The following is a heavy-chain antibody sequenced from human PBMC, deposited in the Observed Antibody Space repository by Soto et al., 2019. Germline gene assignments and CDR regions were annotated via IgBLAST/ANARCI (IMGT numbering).Heavy chain of an antibody. CDR3: AIESRNCSGGSCGY. CDR1: GGTFSSYT. J-gene: IGHJ4*02. V-gene: IGHV1-69*08. CDR2: IIPILGIA. Sequence: QVQLVQSGAEVKKPGSSVKVSCKASGGTFSSYTISWVRQAPGQGLEWMGRIIPILGIANYAQKFQGRVTITADKSTSTAYMELSSLRTEDTAVDYCAIESRNCSGGSCGYWGQGTLVTVSS. D-gene: IGHD2-15*01.